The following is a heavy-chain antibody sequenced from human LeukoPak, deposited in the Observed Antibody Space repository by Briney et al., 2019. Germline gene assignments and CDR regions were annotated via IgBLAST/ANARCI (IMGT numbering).Heavy chain of an antibody. V-gene: IGHV1-18*01. CDR2: FRPYNGNT. CDR3: ARDWEPYYYDSSGQGASDY. J-gene: IGHJ4*02. Sequence: GAAVKVSFKASGYTFPSYGISGVGQAPGQGLNGMGWFRPYNGNTNYAQKLQGRVTMTTDTSTSTAYMEPRSLRSDDAAVYYCARDWEPYYYDSSGQGASDYWGQGTLVTVSS. D-gene: IGHD3-22*01. CDR1: GYTFPSYG.